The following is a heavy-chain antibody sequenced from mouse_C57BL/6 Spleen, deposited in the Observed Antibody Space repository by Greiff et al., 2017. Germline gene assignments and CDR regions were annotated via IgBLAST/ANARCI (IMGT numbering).Heavy chain of an antibody. J-gene: IGHJ1*03. CDR3: ARWMITTRYFDV. V-gene: IGHV5-17*01. D-gene: IGHD2-4*01. CDR2: ISSGSSTI. Sequence: EVMLVESGGGLVKPGGSLKLSCAASGFTFSDYGMHWVRQAPEKGLEWVAYISSGSSTIYYADTVKGRFTISRDNAKNTLFLQMTSLRSEDTAMYYCARWMITTRYFDVWGTGTTVTVSS. CDR1: GFTFSDYG.